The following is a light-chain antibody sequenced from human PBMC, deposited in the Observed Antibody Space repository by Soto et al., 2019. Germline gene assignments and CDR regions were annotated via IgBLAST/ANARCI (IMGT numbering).Light chain of an antibody. J-gene: IGKJ1*01. Sequence: EIVLTQSPATLSLSPGDTATLSCRASQSVSSYLAWYQQKPGQAPRLLIYDASNGATGIPARFSGSGSGTDFTLTIGRLEPEDFAVYYFQQRSNWPRTFGQGTKVEVK. CDR1: QSVSSY. CDR2: DAS. CDR3: QQRSNWPRT. V-gene: IGKV3-11*01.